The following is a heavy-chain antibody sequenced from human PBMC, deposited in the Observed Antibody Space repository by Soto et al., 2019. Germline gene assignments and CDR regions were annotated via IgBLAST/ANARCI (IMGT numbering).Heavy chain of an antibody. CDR2: IYPTGTT. CDR1: GGSISSGGYS. Sequence: QLQLRVSGSGLVKPSETLSLTCTVSGGSISSGGYSWSWIRQSPEKGLEWLGCIYPTGTTYYHPSLKSRVTISVDTSRNQFSLNLTSVTAADTAVYFCARAPPGPSPRWVLWGQGTTVTVSS. CDR3: ARAPPGPSPRWVL. V-gene: IGHV4-30-2*06. D-gene: IGHD3-10*01. J-gene: IGHJ6*02.